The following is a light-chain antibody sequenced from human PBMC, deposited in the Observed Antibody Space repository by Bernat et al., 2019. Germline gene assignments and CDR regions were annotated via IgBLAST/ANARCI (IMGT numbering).Light chain of an antibody. Sequence: QSVLTQQPSVSGAPGQTVTISCTGSTSNIGAGSDVHRYQQLPGTATRVLIFANNNRPSGVTDRFSASMSGTSVSLAITRLHSEHEADYYCQAFDGALRVCVFVACTMLSVL. J-gene: IGLJ3*02. CDR1: TSNIGAGSD. V-gene: IGLV1-40*01. CDR2: ANN. CDR3: QAFDGALRVCV.